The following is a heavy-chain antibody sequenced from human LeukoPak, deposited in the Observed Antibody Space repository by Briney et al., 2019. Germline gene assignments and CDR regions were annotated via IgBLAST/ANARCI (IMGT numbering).Heavy chain of an antibody. CDR1: GFTFSSYA. V-gene: IGHV3-23*01. Sequence: GGSLRLFCAASGFTFSSYAMSWVRQAPGKGLEWVSAISGSGGSTYYADFVKGRFTIYRDNSKNTLYLQMNSLRAEDTAVYYCAKKNSGSYGLDAFDIWGQGTMVTVSS. J-gene: IGHJ3*02. CDR3: AKKNSGSYGLDAFDI. CDR2: ISGSGGST. D-gene: IGHD1-26*01.